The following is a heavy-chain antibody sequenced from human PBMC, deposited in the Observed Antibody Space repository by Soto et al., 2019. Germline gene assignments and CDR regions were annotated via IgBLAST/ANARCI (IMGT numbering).Heavy chain of an antibody. CDR1: GFTVSSNY. V-gene: IGHV3-66*01. Sequence: GGSLRLSCAASGFTVSSNYMSWVRQAPGKGLEWVSVIYSGGSTYYADSVKGRFTISRDNSKNTLYLQMNSLRAEDTAVYYCARDKTTVTDAGRTDAFDIWGQGTMVTVSS. D-gene: IGHD4-17*01. J-gene: IGHJ3*02. CDR3: ARDKTTVTDAGRTDAFDI. CDR2: IYSGGST.